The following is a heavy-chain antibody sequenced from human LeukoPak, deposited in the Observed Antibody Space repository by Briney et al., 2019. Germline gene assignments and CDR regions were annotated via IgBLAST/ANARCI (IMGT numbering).Heavy chain of an antibody. J-gene: IGHJ6*02. V-gene: IGHV3-53*01. CDR3: ARDSETETGWYYYGMDV. D-gene: IGHD1-1*01. CDR2: LYSGGSA. Sequence: QPGGSLRLSCAASGFIVSSNYMNWVRQAPGKGLEWIAVLYSGGSAYYTDSVKGRFTISRDNSNHTLYLQIYSLRAEDTAIYYCARDSETETGWYYYGMDVWGQGTTVTVSS. CDR1: GFIVSSNY.